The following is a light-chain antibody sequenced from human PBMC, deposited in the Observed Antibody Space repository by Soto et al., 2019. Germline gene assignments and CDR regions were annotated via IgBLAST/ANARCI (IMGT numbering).Light chain of an antibody. J-gene: IGLJ1*01. Sequence: QSALTQPASVSGSPGQSITISCTGTSSDVGGYNYVSWYQQHPGKAPKLMIYDVSNRPSGVSNRFSGSKSGNTASLTISGLQAEDEADYSCSSYTSSSTIFGTGTKVT. CDR2: DVS. CDR3: SSYTSSSTI. CDR1: SSDVGGYNY. V-gene: IGLV2-14*01.